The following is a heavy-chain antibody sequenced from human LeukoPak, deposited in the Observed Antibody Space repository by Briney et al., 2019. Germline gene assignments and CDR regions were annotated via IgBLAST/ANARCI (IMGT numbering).Heavy chain of an antibody. CDR2: ISWNSGSI. Sequence: PGRSLRLSCAASGFTFDDYAMHWVRQAPGKGLEWVSGISWNSGSIGYADSVKGRFTISRDNAKNSLYLQMNSLRAEDTALYYCAKGVSSGWYGLGYWGQGTLVTVSS. V-gene: IGHV3-9*01. J-gene: IGHJ4*02. D-gene: IGHD6-19*01. CDR1: GFTFDDYA. CDR3: AKGVSSGWYGLGY.